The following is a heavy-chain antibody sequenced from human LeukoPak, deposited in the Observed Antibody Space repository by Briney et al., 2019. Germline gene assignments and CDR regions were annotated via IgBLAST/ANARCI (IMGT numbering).Heavy chain of an antibody. J-gene: IGHJ5*02. CDR1: GFTFSSYA. D-gene: IGHD2-2*01. CDR2: ISGGGGSK. V-gene: IGHV3-23*01. CDR3: AKDVVVEGWFDP. Sequence: GGSLRLSCAASGFTFSSYAMSWVRQAPGEGLEWVSVISGGGGSKYYADSVKGRFTISRDNSKNTLYLQMNSLRAEDTAVYYCAKDVVVEGWFDPWGQGPLVSVSS.